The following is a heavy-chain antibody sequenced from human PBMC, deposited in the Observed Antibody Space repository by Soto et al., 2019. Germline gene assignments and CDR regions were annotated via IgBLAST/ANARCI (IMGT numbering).Heavy chain of an antibody. CDR1: GFTFRSYG. Sequence: GGSLRLSFEASGFTFRSYGMSWVRQPPGKGLEWVSSISGSGGSTYYADSVKGRFTISRDNSKNTLYLQMNSLRAEDTAVYYCAKASAPGGTYFPLWFWGQGTLVTVSS. D-gene: IGHD1-26*01. CDR3: AKASAPGGTYFPLWF. J-gene: IGHJ4*02. V-gene: IGHV3-23*01. CDR2: ISGSGGST.